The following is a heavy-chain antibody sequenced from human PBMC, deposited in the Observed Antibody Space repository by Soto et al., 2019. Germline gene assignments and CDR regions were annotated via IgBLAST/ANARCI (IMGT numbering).Heavy chain of an antibody. CDR1: GFTFSACA. D-gene: IGHD3-9*01. J-gene: IGHJ4*02. V-gene: IGHV3-23*01. CDR2: ISGSGDET. Sequence: DVHMLESGGGLVQPGGSLRLSCAVSGFTFSACAMSWVRQAPGKGLEWVSAISGSGDETFHAHSVKGRFTTSRDNSKNKLYLQMNSVKTEDTAVYFCAKDEDRLTGYFNEDLDHWGQGTLVTVSS. CDR3: AKDEDRLTGYFNEDLDH.